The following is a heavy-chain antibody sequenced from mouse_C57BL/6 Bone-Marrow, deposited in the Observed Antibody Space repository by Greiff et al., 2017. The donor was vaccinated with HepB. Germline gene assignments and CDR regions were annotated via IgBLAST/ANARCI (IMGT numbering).Heavy chain of an antibody. CDR2: IDPSDSET. CDR1: GYTFTSYW. D-gene: IGHD2-2*01. CDR3: AYGYDGTWFAY. J-gene: IGHJ3*01. Sequence: QVQLQQPGAELVRPGSSVKLSCKASGYTFTSYWMHWVKQRPIQGLEWIGNIDPSDSETHYNQKFKDKATLTVDKSSSTAYMQLSSLTSEDSAVYYCAYGYDGTWFAYWGQGTLVTVSA. V-gene: IGHV1-52*01.